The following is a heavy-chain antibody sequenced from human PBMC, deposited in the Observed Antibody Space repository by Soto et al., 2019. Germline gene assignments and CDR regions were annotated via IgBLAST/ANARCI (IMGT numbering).Heavy chain of an antibody. CDR3: ATRGIVATIDALRYYYGMDV. Sequence: GASVKVSCKVSGYTLTDLSMHWVRQAPGKGLEWMGGFDPEDGETIYAQKFQGRVTMTEDTSTDTAYMELSSLRSEDTAVYYCATRGIVATIDALRYYYGMDVWGQGTTVTVSS. D-gene: IGHD5-12*01. CDR2: FDPEDGET. V-gene: IGHV1-24*01. CDR1: GYTLTDLS. J-gene: IGHJ6*02.